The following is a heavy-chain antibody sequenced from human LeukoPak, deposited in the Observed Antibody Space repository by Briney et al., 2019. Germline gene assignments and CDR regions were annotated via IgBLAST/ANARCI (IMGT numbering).Heavy chain of an antibody. V-gene: IGHV4-30-4*01. D-gene: IGHD3-9*01. Sequence: KPSQTLSLTRTVSGGSISSGDYYWSWIRQPPGKGLEWIGYIYYSGSTYYNPSLKSRVTISVDTSKNQFSLKLSSVTAADTAVYYCARSDILTGYYIDYWGQGTLVTVSS. J-gene: IGHJ4*02. CDR3: ARSDILTGYYIDY. CDR1: GGSISSGDYY. CDR2: IYYSGST.